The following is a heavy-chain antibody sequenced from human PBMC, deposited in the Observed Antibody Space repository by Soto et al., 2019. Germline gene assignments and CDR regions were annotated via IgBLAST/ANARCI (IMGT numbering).Heavy chain of an antibody. J-gene: IGHJ4*02. V-gene: IGHV3-15*01. CDR1: GFTFSNAW. D-gene: IGHD2-21*01. CDR2: IKSKTDGGTT. CDR3: TTADVMSSPYYFDY. Sequence: PGGSLRLSCAASGFTFSNAWMSWVRQAPGKGLEWVGRIKSKTDGGTTDYAAPVKGRFTISRDDSKNTLYLQMNSLKTEDTAVYYCTTADVMSSPYYFDYWGQGTLVTVSS.